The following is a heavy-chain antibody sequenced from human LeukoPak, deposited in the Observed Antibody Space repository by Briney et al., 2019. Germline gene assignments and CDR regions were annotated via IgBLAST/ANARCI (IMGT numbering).Heavy chain of an antibody. V-gene: IGHV3-33*01. CDR1: GFTFSGYR. D-gene: IGHD1-26*01. CDR3: ARASGGAQIDY. Sequence: GRSLRLSCAASGFTFSGYRMHGGREAPERGLGWVAVIWNDGSNKNYADSVRGRFTISRDNSKNTLYLQMNSLRAEDTAVYYCARASGGAQIDYWGQGTLVTVSS. J-gene: IGHJ4*02. CDR2: IWNDGSNK.